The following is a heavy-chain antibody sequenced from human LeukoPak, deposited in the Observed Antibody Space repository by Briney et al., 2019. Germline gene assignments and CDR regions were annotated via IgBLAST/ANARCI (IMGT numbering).Heavy chain of an antibody. D-gene: IGHD1-20*01. J-gene: IGHJ2*01. V-gene: IGHV3-33*01. CDR1: GFTFSSSG. CDR3: ARGVFAGDLLTGYWFFDL. Sequence: GGSLRLSCAASGFTFSSSGFQWVRQAPGKGLEWVALIWYDGSNKYYADSVKGRFTISRDNSKNTVYLQMNSLRAEDAAVYYCARGVFAGDLLTGYWFFDLWGRGTLVTVSS. CDR2: IWYDGSNK.